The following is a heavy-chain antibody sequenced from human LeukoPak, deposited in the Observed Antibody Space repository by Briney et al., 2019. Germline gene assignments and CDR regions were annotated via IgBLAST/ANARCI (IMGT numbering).Heavy chain of an antibody. Sequence: PGGSLRLSCVASGFIFSNYWMSWVRQVPGKGLEWVANMKQGGREKHLVDSVKGRFTISRDNAKNSLYLQMNSLRAEDTAVYYCARGAGTNYYYMDVWGKGTTVTVSS. CDR1: GFIFSNYW. CDR3: ARGAGTNYYYMDV. J-gene: IGHJ6*03. V-gene: IGHV3-7*01. D-gene: IGHD6-13*01. CDR2: MKQGGREK.